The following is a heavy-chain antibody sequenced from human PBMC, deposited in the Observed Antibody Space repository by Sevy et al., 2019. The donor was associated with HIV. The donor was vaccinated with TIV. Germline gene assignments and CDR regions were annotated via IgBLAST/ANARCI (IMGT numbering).Heavy chain of an antibody. CDR1: GFSISGYT. CDR3: ARVGLGDCSGTNCSPNDY. D-gene: IGHD2-2*01. J-gene: IGHJ4*02. Sequence: GSLRLSCAASGFSISGYTMNWVRQAPGKGLEWVSSISSGSSFIYYADSLKGRFTISRDNARNLLYLQMNSLRVEDTAVYYCARVGLGDCSGTNCSPNDYWGQGTLVTVSS. V-gene: IGHV3-21*01. CDR2: ISSGSSFI.